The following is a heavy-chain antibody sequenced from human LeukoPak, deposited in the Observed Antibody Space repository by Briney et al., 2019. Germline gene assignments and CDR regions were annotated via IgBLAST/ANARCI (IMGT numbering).Heavy chain of an antibody. CDR2: IKQDGSEK. Sequence: GGSLRLSCAASGFTFNTYWMNWVRQAPGKGLEWVANIKQDGSEKYYVDSVKGRFTISRDNAKNSLYLQMNSLRAEDTAVYYCARVKLYYDILTGYYMDYWGQGTLVTVSS. V-gene: IGHV3-7*01. J-gene: IGHJ4*02. CDR3: ARVKLYYDILTGYYMDY. CDR1: GFTFNTYW. D-gene: IGHD3-9*01.